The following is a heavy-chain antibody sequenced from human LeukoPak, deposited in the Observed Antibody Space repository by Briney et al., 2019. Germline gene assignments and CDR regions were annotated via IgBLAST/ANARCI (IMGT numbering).Heavy chain of an antibody. D-gene: IGHD3-10*01. CDR2: INPNSGGT. Sequence: ASVKVSCKAPGYTFTGNYMHWVRQAPGQGLEWMGRINPNSGGTNYAQKFQGRVTMTRDTSISTAYMELSRLRSDDTAVYYCAKRSGSYYHEAFDIWGQGTMVTVSS. CDR3: AKRSGSYYHEAFDI. J-gene: IGHJ3*02. CDR1: GYTFTGNY. V-gene: IGHV1-2*06.